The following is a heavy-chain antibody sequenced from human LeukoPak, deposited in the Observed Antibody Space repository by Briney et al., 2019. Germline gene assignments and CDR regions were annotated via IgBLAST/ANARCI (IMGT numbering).Heavy chain of an antibody. Sequence: PSETLSLTCGVHGGSLTGYSWAWVRQSPGEGLEWMGEINQVEKTIYSPALESRVSISLEASTNQFFLKLTSVAAADTAMYYCARGRATPSRIFFDCYFMDVWGPGTPVTVSS. J-gene: IGHJ6*03. CDR3: ARGRATPSRIFFDCYFMDV. D-gene: IGHD3-3*02. V-gene: IGHV4-34*01. CDR1: GGSLTGYS. CDR2: INQVEKT.